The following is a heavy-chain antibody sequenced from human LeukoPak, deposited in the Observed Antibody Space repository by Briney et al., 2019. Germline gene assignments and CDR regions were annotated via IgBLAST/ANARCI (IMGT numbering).Heavy chain of an antibody. CDR2: IKQDGSEK. CDR3: ARERAMGYYYDSSGLIDY. CDR1: GFTFSSCW. V-gene: IGHV3-7*01. Sequence: GGSLRLSCAASGFTFSSCWMSWVRQAPGKGLEWVANIKQDGSEKYYVDSVKGRFTISRDNAKNSLYLQMNSLRAEDTAVYYCARERAMGYYYDSSGLIDYWGQGTLVTVSS. J-gene: IGHJ4*02. D-gene: IGHD3-22*01.